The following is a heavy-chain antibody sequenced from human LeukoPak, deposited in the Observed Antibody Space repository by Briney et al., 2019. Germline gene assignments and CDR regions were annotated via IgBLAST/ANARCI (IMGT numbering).Heavy chain of an antibody. V-gene: IGHV1-2*02. Sequence: ASVKVSCKASGYTLTGYYMHWVRQAPGQGLGWMGWINPNSGGTNYAQKFQGRVTMTRNTSISTAYMELSSLRSEDTAVYYCARDNGGTAMAYYYYYYMDVWGKGTTVTISS. D-gene: IGHD5-18*01. J-gene: IGHJ6*03. CDR3: ARDNGGTAMAYYYYYYMDV. CDR2: INPNSGGT. CDR1: GYTLTGYY.